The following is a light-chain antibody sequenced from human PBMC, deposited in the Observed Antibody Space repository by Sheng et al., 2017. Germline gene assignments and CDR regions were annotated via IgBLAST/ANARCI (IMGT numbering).Light chain of an antibody. CDR1: SSNIQYNA. V-gene: IGLV1-36*01. CDR3: AGWDDSLNEWV. Sequence: QSVLTQPPSVSGVPRQRVTISCSGSSSNIQYNAVNWYQQLPGKAPKLLIYYNDLLPSGVSDRFSGSKSGTSASLAISGLQSDDEADYYCAGWDDSLNEWVFGGGTKLIRP. CDR2: YND. J-gene: IGLJ2*01.